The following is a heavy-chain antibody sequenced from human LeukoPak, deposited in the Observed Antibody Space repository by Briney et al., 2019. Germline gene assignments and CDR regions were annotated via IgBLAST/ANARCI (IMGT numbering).Heavy chain of an antibody. D-gene: IGHD2-2*01. CDR1: GYTFTGYY. Sequence: ASVKVSCKASGYTFTGYYMHWVRQAPGQGLEWMGWINPNSGGTNYAQKFQGRVTMTRDTSISTAYMELSRLRSDDTAVYYCAREECSSTSCRYSFDYWGQRTLVTVSS. V-gene: IGHV1-2*02. CDR2: INPNSGGT. J-gene: IGHJ4*02. CDR3: AREECSSTSCRYSFDY.